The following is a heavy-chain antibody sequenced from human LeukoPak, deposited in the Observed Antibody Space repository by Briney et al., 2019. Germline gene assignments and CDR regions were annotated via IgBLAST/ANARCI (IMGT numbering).Heavy chain of an antibody. J-gene: IGHJ6*04. V-gene: IGHV3-48*04. Sequence: PGGSLRLSCAASGFTFSSYSMNWVRQAPGKGLEWLSYISYTGTTISYADSVKGRFTISRDNAKDSLYLQMNSLRAEDTAVYYCARFSVDAYNSLDVWGKGTTVTVSS. D-gene: IGHD5-24*01. CDR1: GFTFSSYS. CDR3: ARFSVDAYNSLDV. CDR2: ISYTGTTI.